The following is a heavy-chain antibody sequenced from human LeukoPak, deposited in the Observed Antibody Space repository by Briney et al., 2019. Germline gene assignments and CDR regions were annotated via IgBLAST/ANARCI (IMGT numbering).Heavy chain of an antibody. Sequence: PSETLSLTCSVSGGSISSYYWSWIRQPPGKGLEWIAHIHYSGAIKYNPSLKSRVSVSVDTSKNQFSLRLSSVTAADTAVYYCARYGSGAYALDVWGQGTMVTVSS. CDR3: ARYGSGAYALDV. CDR2: IHYSGAI. CDR1: GGSISSYY. D-gene: IGHD3-10*01. J-gene: IGHJ3*01. V-gene: IGHV4-59*08.